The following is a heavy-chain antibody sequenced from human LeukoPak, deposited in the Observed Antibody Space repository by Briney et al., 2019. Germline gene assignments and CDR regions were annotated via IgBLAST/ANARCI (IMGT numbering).Heavy chain of an antibody. CDR3: AKSGATVWSFDY. V-gene: IGHV3-23*01. D-gene: IGHD3-3*01. CDR2: VGGGGLTT. CDR1: GFTFSSHW. Sequence: GGSLRLSCAASGFTFSSHWMSWVRQAPGKGLEWVSGVGGGGLTTIYANSVKGRFTISRHNSKNTLNLQMNTLRPEDTAVYYCAKSGATVWSFDYWGQGTLVTVSS. J-gene: IGHJ4*03.